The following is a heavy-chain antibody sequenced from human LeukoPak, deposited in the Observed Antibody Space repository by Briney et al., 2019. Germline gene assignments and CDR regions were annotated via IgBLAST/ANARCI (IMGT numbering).Heavy chain of an antibody. J-gene: IGHJ4*02. Sequence: GESLKISCKGSGYSFTSYWIGWVGQMPGKGLDWLGIIYPGDSDTSYSPSFQGQVTISADKSISTAYLQWSSLKASDTAMYYCARLFMYCSGGSCYPDYWGQGTLVTVSS. CDR2: IYPGDSDT. CDR1: GYSFTSYW. D-gene: IGHD2-15*01. V-gene: IGHV5-51*01. CDR3: ARLFMYCSGGSCYPDY.